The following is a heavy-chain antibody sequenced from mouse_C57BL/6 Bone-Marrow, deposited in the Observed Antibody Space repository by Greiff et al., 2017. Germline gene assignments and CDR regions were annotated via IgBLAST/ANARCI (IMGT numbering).Heavy chain of an antibody. CDR3: ARRFYGYYAMDY. V-gene: IGHV2-2*01. CDR1: GFSLTSYG. CDR2: IWSGGST. D-gene: IGHD1-1*01. J-gene: IGHJ4*01. Sequence: VKLVESGPGLVQPSQSLSITCTVSGFSLTSYGVHWVRQSPGKGLEWLGVIWSGGSTDYNAAFISRLSISKDNSKSQVFFKMNSLQADDTAIYYCARRFYGYYAMDYWGQGTSVTVSS.